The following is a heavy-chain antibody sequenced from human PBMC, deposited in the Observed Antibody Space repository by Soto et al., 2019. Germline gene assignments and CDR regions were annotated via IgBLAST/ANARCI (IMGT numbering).Heavy chain of an antibody. CDR3: VRERTIFGVAPGGGVDV. D-gene: IGHD3-3*01. Sequence: QLQLRESGSGLVKSSQTLSLTCAVSGGSISTSDYSWSWIRQPPGRALEWLGSIYHTGTTHYIPSLKSRLTMSLDKSKNQFSLDLTTVTAADTALYYCVRERTIFGVAPGGGVDVWGQGTTVTVSS. CDR2: IYHTGTT. CDR1: GGSISTSDYS. V-gene: IGHV4-30-2*01. J-gene: IGHJ6*01.